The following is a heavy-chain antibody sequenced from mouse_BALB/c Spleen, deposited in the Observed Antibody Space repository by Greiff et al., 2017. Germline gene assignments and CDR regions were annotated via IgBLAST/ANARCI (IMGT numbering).Heavy chain of an antibody. V-gene: IGHV3-2*02. Sequence: DVQLQESGPGLVKPSQSLSLTCTVTGYSITSDYAWNWIRQFPGNKLEWMGYISYSGSTSYNPSLKSRISITRDTSKNQFFLQLNSVTTEDTATYYCARSEALYYRYDYYAMDYWGQGTSVTGSS. CDR1: GYSITSDYA. CDR2: ISYSGST. D-gene: IGHD2-14*01. CDR3: ARSEALYYRYDYYAMDY. J-gene: IGHJ4*01.